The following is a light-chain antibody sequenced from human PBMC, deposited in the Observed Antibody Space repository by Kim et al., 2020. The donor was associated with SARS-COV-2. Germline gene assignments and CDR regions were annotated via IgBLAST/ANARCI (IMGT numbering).Light chain of an antibody. J-gene: IGKJ4*02. CDR2: GAS. CDR1: QNVSTD. Sequence: EIVLTQSPATLSLSPGERATLSCRASQNVSTDLAWFQQKPGQAPRLLIHGASTRATGIPARFSGSGSGTEFTLTITGLQTEDFAVYYCQQSKDWPLTFGGGTKVDIK. V-gene: IGKV3D-15*01. CDR3: QQSKDWPLT.